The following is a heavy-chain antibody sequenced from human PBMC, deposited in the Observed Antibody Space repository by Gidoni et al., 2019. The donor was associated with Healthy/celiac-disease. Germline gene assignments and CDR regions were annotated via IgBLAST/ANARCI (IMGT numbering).Heavy chain of an antibody. D-gene: IGHD6-6*01. Sequence: QVQLQQWGAGLLKTSETRSLTCAGYGGSFSGYYWSWIRQPPGKGLEWIGEINHSGSTHYNPSLKSRVTISVDTPKNQFSLKLSSVTAADTAVYYCARGTGYGSSSIDFDYWGQGTLVTVSS. J-gene: IGHJ4*02. CDR1: GGSFSGYY. CDR2: INHSGST. CDR3: ARGTGYGSSSIDFDY. V-gene: IGHV4-34*01.